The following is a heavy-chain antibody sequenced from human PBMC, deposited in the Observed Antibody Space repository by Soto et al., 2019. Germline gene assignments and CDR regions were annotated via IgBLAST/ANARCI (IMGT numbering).Heavy chain of an antibody. CDR1: GFNVNSDY. J-gene: IGHJ4*02. D-gene: IGHD2-21*02. CDR2: IYSGETT. Sequence: GGSLRLSCAASGFNVNSDYMNWVRQTPGKRLEWVASIYSGETTYYADSVRGRFTISSDKSKNTLYFQLSSLRIEDTAVYYCTRDGRGLGRLSLFEYWGQGVLVTVSS. CDR3: TRDGRGLGRLSLFEY. V-gene: IGHV3-53*01.